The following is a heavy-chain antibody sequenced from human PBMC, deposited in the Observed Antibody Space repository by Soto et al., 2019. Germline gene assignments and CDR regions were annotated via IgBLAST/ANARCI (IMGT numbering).Heavy chain of an antibody. V-gene: IGHV1-8*01. CDR1: GYTFTSYD. J-gene: IGHJ5*02. CDR3: ARCNLFGYYDFWSGYFVWFDP. CDR2: MNPNSGNT. Sequence: QVQLVQSGAEVKKPGASVKVSCKASGYTFTSYDINWVRQATGQGLEWMGWMNPNSGNTGYAQKFQGRVTMTRNTSISTAYMELSSLRSEDTAVYYCARCNLFGYYDFWSGYFVWFDPWGQGTLVTVSS. D-gene: IGHD3-3*01.